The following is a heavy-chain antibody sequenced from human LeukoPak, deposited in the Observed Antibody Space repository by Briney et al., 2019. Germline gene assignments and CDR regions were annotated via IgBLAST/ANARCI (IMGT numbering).Heavy chain of an antibody. Sequence: GGSLRLSCAASGFTFSSYAMSWVRQAPGKGLEWVSAISGSGGSTYYADSVKGRLTISRDNSKNTLYLQMNSLRAEDTAVYYCAKDFSYDYGPYWGQGTLVTVSS. CDR3: AKDFSYDYGPY. J-gene: IGHJ4*02. CDR1: GFTFSSYA. D-gene: IGHD4-17*01. CDR2: ISGSGGST. V-gene: IGHV3-23*01.